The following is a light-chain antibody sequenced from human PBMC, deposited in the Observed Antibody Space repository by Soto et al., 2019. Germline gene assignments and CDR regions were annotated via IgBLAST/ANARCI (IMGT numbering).Light chain of an antibody. V-gene: IGKV3-15*01. CDR2: GAS. CDR3: QQYKTWWT. CDR1: QSVSSN. J-gene: IGKJ1*01. Sequence: EIVMTQSPATLSVSPGERATLSCRASQSVSSNLAWYQQKPGQAPRLLIYGASTMATGIPARFSGSGSGTEFTRTISSLQSEEFAVYYCQQYKTWWTFGQGTKVEIK.